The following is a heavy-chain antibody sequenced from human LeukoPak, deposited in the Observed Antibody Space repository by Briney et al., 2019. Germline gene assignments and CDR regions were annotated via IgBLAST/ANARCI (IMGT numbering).Heavy chain of an antibody. CDR2: ISYSGST. V-gene: IGHV4-39*07. J-gene: IGHJ4*02. CDR3: ARDADFDSSGYYYSSFDY. D-gene: IGHD3-22*01. Sequence: SETLSLTCTVSGGSISNSNYCWGWIRQPPGKGLEWIGSISYSGSTYYNPSLKSRGSISVDTSKKQFSLKLSSVSAAETSVYYCARDADFDSSGYYYSSFDYWSQGTLVTVSS. CDR1: GGSISNSNYC.